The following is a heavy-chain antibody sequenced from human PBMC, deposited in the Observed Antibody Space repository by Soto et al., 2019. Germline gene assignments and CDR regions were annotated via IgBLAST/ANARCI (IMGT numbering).Heavy chain of an antibody. D-gene: IGHD2-2*01. V-gene: IGHV1-69*13. Sequence: SLKRSCKASGDTYSSYAVSWVSQATGQGLEWMGGIIPIFGTANYAQKFQGRVTITADESTSTAYMELSSLRSEDTAVYYCARDFVYCSSTSCYPPGYGMDVWGKGTTVTVSS. CDR3: ARDFVYCSSTSCYPPGYGMDV. CDR1: GDTYSSYA. J-gene: IGHJ6*04. CDR2: IIPIFGTA.